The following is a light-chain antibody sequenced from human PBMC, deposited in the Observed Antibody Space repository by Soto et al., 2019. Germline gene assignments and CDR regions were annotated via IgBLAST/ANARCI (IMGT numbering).Light chain of an antibody. V-gene: IGKV1-39*01. CDR3: QQNYSPPLS. CDR1: QSNSSY. Sequence: DIQMTQSPSSLSASVGDIVTITCRASQSNSSYVSWFQQKAGEAPRLLMYSASSLPSWVPSRFIGSGSGTDFTLTISSLQPEDFATYYCQQNYSPPLSFGGGTKVEI. J-gene: IGKJ4*01. CDR2: SAS.